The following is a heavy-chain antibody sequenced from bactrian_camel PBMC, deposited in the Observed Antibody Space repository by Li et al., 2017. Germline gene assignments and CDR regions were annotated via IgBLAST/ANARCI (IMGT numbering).Heavy chain of an antibody. CDR2: FDRDGSE. J-gene: IGHJ4*01. CDR1: EYTPV. CDR3: AAVNSPPPVSVLCSRGYHSSYSTRIKY. D-gene: IGHD2*01. V-gene: IGHV3S10*01. Sequence: DVQLVESGCGSVQPGGSLKLYCVASEYTPVRAWIRQAPGQVREGVAGFDRDGSETYADSVKGRFTISQDNGKNAVFLRMNELKPEDTGVYYCAAVNSPPPVSVLCSRGYHSSYSTRIKYWGQGTQVTVS.